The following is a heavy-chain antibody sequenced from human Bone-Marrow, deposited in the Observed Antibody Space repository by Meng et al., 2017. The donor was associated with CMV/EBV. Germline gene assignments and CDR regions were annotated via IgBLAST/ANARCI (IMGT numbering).Heavy chain of an antibody. Sequence: GESLKISCAASSFTFSSYAMHWVRQAPGKGLEWVAVISYDGSNEYYADSVKGRFTISRDNSKNTLYLQMNSLRAEDTAVYYCASREVRGKYYYYGMDVWGQGPTVTCSS. V-gene: IGHV3-30*14. J-gene: IGHJ6*01. CDR1: SFTFSSYA. D-gene: IGHD3-10*01. CDR2: ISYDGSNE. CDR3: ASREVRGKYYYYGMDV.